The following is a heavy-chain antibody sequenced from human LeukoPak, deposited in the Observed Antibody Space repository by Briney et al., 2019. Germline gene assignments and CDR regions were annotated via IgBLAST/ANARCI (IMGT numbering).Heavy chain of an antibody. D-gene: IGHD4-17*01. V-gene: IGHV4-59*08. J-gene: IGHJ4*02. CDR2: IHYTGST. CDR1: GGSINSYY. CDR3: ARRGDPDY. Sequence: SETLSLTCTVSGGSINSYYWSWIRQPPGKGLECIGYIHYTGSTNYNPSLKSRVTISVDTSKNQFSLKLSSVTAADTAVYYCARRGDPDYWGQGTLVTVSS.